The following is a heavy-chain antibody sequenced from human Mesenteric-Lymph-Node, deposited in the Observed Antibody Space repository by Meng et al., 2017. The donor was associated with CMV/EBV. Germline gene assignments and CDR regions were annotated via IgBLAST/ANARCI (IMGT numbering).Heavy chain of an antibody. CDR2: IYYSGNT. D-gene: IGHD6-6*01. V-gene: IGHV4-59*01. CDR1: GGSTSSYY. CDR3: ARDRGRPEYSSSSYYYYYYGMDV. J-gene: IGHJ6*02. Sequence: GSLRLSCTVSGGSTSSYYWSWIRQPPGKGLEWIGYIYYSGNTNYNPSLKSRVTISVDTSKNQFSLKLSSVTAADTAVYYCARDRGRPEYSSSSYYYYYYGMDVWGQGTTVTVSS.